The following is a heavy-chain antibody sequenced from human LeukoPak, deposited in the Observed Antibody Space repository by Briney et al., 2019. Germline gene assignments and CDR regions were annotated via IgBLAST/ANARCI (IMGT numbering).Heavy chain of an antibody. J-gene: IGHJ4*02. V-gene: IGHV5-51*01. Sequence: GESLKISCKGSGYSFTSYWIGWVRQMPGKGLEWMGNIYPGDSDTRYSPSFQGQVTISADKSISTAYLQWSSLKASDTAMYYCARHSPLVGVGFGSFDYWGQGTLVTVSS. CDR3: ARHSPLVGVGFGSFDY. CDR1: GYSFTSYW. CDR2: IYPGDSDT. D-gene: IGHD1-26*01.